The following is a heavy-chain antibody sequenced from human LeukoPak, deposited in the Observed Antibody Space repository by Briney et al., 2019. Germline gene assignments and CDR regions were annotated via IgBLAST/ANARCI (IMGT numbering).Heavy chain of an antibody. J-gene: IGHJ4*02. CDR2: ISSNGGST. CDR1: GFTFSSYA. Sequence: PGGSLRLSCAASGFTFSSYAMHWVRQAPGKGLEYVSAISSNGGSTYYANSVKGRFTISRDNSKNTLYLQMNSLRAEDTAVYYCAKVEAYYDSSGPGGYLDYWGQGTLVTVSS. D-gene: IGHD3-22*01. CDR3: AKVEAYYDSSGPGGYLDY. V-gene: IGHV3-64*01.